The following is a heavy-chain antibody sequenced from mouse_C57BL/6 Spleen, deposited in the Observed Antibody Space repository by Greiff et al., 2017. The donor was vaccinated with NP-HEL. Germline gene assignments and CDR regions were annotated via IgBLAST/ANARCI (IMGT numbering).Heavy chain of an antibody. CDR1: GYTFTSYW. J-gene: IGHJ4*01. D-gene: IGHD2-5*01. CDR3: AAYYSNHYYAMDY. V-gene: IGHV1-53*01. CDR2: INPSNGGT. Sequence: QVQLKQSGTELVKPGASVKLSCKASGYTFTSYWMHWVKQRPGQGLEWIGNINPSNGGTNYNEKFKSKATLTVDKSSSTAYMQLSSLTSEDSAVYYCAAYYSNHYYAMDYWGQGTSVTVSS.